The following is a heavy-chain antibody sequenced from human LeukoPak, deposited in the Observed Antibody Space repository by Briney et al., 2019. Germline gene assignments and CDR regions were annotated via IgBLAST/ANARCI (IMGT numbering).Heavy chain of an antibody. J-gene: IGHJ3*02. Sequence: SETLSLTCTVSGYSISSGYYWGWIRPPPGKGLEWIGSIYHSGSTYYNPSLKSRVTISVDTSKNQFSLKLSSVTAADTALYYCAVPDDGGDVTFNIWGQGTMVTVSS. D-gene: IGHD3-16*01. CDR1: GYSISSGYY. CDR3: AVPDDGGDVTFNI. CDR2: IYHSGST. V-gene: IGHV4-38-2*02.